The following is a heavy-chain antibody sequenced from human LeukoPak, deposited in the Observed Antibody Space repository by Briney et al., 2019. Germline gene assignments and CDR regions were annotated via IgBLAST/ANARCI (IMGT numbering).Heavy chain of an antibody. CDR2: IYPRDGST. CDR3: ARTPNYDSSGYYPYDAFDI. J-gene: IGHJ3*02. D-gene: IGHD3-22*01. Sequence: ASVKVSCKASGYSFTSNYIHWVRQAPGQGLEWMGMIYPRDGSTSYAQKFQGRVTMTRDTSTSTVYMELSSLRSEDTAVYYCARTPNYDSSGYYPYDAFDIWGQGTMVTVSS. CDR1: GYSFTSNY. V-gene: IGHV1-46*01.